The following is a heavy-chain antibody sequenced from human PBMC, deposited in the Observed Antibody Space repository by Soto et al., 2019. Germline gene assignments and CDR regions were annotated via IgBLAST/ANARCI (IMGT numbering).Heavy chain of an antibody. J-gene: IGHJ3*02. Sequence: GGSLRLSCAASGFTFSSYDMHWVRQATGKGLEWVSAIGTAGDTYYPGSVKGRFTISRENAKNSLYLQMNSLGAGDTAVYYCARGNTLKLWWAHPDAFDIWGQGTMVTVSS. CDR3: ARGNTLKLWWAHPDAFDI. CDR1: GFTFSSYD. V-gene: IGHV3-13*01. CDR2: IGTAGDT. D-gene: IGHD2-21*01.